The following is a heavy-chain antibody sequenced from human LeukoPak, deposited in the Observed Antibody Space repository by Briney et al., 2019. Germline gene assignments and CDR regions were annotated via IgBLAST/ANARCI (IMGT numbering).Heavy chain of an antibody. CDR3: AKDDYYDILTGLDTVNDY. Sequence: GGSLRLSCAASGFTFSNYWMHWVRQAPGKGLVWVSRINSDGSTTTYADSVKGRFTISRDNSKNTLYLQMNSLRAEDTAVYYCAKDDYYDILTGLDTVNDYWGQGTLVTVSS. CDR2: INSDGSTT. CDR1: GFTFSNYW. D-gene: IGHD3-9*01. V-gene: IGHV3-74*01. J-gene: IGHJ4*02.